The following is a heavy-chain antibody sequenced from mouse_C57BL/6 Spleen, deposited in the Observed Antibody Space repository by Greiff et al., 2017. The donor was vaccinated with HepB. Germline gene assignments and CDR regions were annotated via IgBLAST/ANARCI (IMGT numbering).Heavy chain of an antibody. CDR2: ISSGGSYT. J-gene: IGHJ1*03. CDR3: ARPNYYGSSYEDWYFDV. V-gene: IGHV5-6*01. CDR1: GFTFSSYG. D-gene: IGHD1-1*01. Sequence: EVQLVESGGDLVKPGGSLKLSCAASGFTFSSYGMSWVRQTPDKRLEWVATISSGGSYTYYPDSVKGRFTISRDNAKNTQYLQMSSLKSEDTAMYYCARPNYYGSSYEDWYFDVWGTGTTVTVSS.